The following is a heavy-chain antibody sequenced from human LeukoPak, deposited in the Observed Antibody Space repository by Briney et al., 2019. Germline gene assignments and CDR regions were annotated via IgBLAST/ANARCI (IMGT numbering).Heavy chain of an antibody. CDR2: IYSGGST. V-gene: IGHV3-53*01. D-gene: IGHD6-13*01. CDR1: GFTVSSNY. J-gene: IGHJ4*02. CDR3: ARYSVSYSSSWEFDY. Sequence: HSGRSLRLSCAASGFTVSSNYMSWVRQAPGKGLECVSVIYSGGSTYYADSVKGRFTISRDNSKNTLYLQMNSLRAEDTAVYYCARYSVSYSSSWEFDYWGQGTLVTVSS.